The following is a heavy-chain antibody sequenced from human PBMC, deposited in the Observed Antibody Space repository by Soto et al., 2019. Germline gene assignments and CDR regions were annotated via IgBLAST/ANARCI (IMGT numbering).Heavy chain of an antibody. CDR1: GGGNLRDYR. CDR2: IIPKLGSA. J-gene: IGHJ6*02. V-gene: IGHV1-69*13. D-gene: IGHD2-21*01. CDR3: ASPTSYGGELYYYYGRDV. Sequence: SVKVSCKASGGGNLRDYRTTWVRRAPGQGLEWMGGIIPKLGSANYAQNFQGRVTVTADEPTSTAYMERSSLRSEDTAVYYCASPTSYGGELYYYYGRDVWGQGTTVTVSS.